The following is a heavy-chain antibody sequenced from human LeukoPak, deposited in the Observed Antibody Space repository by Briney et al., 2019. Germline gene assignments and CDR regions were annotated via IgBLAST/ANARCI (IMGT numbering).Heavy chain of an antibody. D-gene: IGHD2-2*01. Sequence: GGSLRLSYAASGFTFSSYAMSWVRQAPGKGLEWVSAISGSGGSTYYADSVKGRFTISRDNSKNTLYLQMNSLRAEDTAVYYCAKLLRYCSSTSCYGFDYWGQGTLVTVS. CDR1: GFTFSSYA. J-gene: IGHJ4*02. CDR2: ISGSGGST. V-gene: IGHV3-23*01. CDR3: AKLLRYCSSTSCYGFDY.